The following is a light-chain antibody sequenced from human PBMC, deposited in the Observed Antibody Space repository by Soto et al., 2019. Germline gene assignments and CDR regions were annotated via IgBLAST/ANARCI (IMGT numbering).Light chain of an antibody. CDR3: FSYTSSGTYV. J-gene: IGLJ1*01. Sequence: QSALTQPASVSGSPGQSITISCTGTSSDVGAYKYVSWYQQHPGKAPKLMIYDVSNRPSGVSNRFSGSKSGNTASLTISGLQAEDETDYYCFSYTSSGTYVFGTGTKVTVL. CDR1: SSDVGAYKY. V-gene: IGLV2-14*03. CDR2: DVS.